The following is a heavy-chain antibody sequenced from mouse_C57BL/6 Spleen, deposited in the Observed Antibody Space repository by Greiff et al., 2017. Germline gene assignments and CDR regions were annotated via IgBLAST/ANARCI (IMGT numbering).Heavy chain of an antibody. CDR3: GYGNLYYARDN. Sequence: VQLKESGAELVKPGASVTLSCKASGFNIKDYYMHWVKQRTEQGLEWIGRIDPEDGETKYAPKFKGKATIASDKSSNTAYLQLSSLNSEATAVYCCGYGNLYYARDNWGKGPSVTVFS. D-gene: IGHD2-1*01. J-gene: IGHJ4*01. V-gene: IGHV14-2*01. CDR2: IDPEDGET. CDR1: GFNIKDYY.